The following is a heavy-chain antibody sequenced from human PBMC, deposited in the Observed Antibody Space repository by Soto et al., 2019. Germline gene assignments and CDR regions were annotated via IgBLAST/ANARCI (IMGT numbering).Heavy chain of an antibody. D-gene: IGHD3-22*01. V-gene: IGHV3-11*05. CDR2: ISKDSGST. CDR1: GFIFRDWF. J-gene: IGHJ1*01. CDR3: ARDRVESGYPEYFQH. Sequence: GVSLRLSCAAAGFIFRDWFMSWIRQAPGKGLEWISYISKDSGSTYYADSVKGRFTISRDNSKNTLYLQMNSLRAEDTAVYYCARDRVESGYPEYFQHWGQGTLVTVSS.